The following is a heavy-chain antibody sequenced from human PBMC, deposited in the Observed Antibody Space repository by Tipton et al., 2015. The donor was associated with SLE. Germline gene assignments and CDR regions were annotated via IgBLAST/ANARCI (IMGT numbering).Heavy chain of an antibody. Sequence: QVQLVQSGPEVKKPGASVKVSCKASGYTFTGYYMHWVRQAPGQGLEWMGWINPNTGATTYAQMFQGRVTMTRDTSISTAYMELSRLKSDDTAMYYCAREGETTGNRWGQGTLVTVSS. CDR3: AREGETTGNR. CDR2: INPNTGAT. J-gene: IGHJ5*02. CDR1: GYTFTGYY. D-gene: IGHD3-16*01. V-gene: IGHV1-2*02.